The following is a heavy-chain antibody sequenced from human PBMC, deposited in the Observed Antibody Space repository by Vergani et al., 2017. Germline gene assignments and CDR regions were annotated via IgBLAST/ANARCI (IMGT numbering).Heavy chain of an antibody. Sequence: QLQLQESGPGLVKPSETLSLTCTVSGGSISSSSYYWGWIRQPPGKGLEWIGSIYYSGSTYYNPSLKSRVTISVDTSKNQFSLKLSSVTAADTAVYYCARGRTSWFGEYFDYWGQGTLVTVSS. J-gene: IGHJ4*02. CDR1: GGSISSSSYY. CDR2: IYYSGST. V-gene: IGHV4-39*01. CDR3: ARGRTSWFGEYFDY. D-gene: IGHD3-10*01.